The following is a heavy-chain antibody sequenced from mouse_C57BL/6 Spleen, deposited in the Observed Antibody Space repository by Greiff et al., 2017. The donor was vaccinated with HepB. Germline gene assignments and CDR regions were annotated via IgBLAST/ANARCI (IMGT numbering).Heavy chain of an antibody. D-gene: IGHD1-1*01. J-gene: IGHJ1*03. V-gene: IGHV1-64*01. Sequence: QVQLQQPGAELVKPGASVKLSCKASGYTFTSYWMHWVKQRPGQGLEWIGMIHPNSGSTNYNEKFKSKATLTVDKSSSTAYMQLSSLTSEDSAVYYCARGGRYQGSYWYFDVWGTGTTVTVSS. CDR3: ARGGRYQGSYWYFDV. CDR1: GYTFTSYW. CDR2: IHPNSGST.